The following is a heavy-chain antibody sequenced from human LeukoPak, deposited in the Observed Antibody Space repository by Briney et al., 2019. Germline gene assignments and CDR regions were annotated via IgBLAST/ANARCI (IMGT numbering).Heavy chain of an antibody. CDR1: GFTFSSYA. CDR3: AKDFTDYDSSGSLNWFDP. J-gene: IGHJ5*02. V-gene: IGHV3-23*01. D-gene: IGHD3-22*01. Sequence: GASLRLSCAASGFTFSSYAMSWVRQAPGKGLEWVSAISGSGGSTYYADSVKGRFTISRDNSKNTLYLQMNSLRAEDTAVYYCAKDFTDYDSSGSLNWFDPWGQGTLVTVSS. CDR2: ISGSGGST.